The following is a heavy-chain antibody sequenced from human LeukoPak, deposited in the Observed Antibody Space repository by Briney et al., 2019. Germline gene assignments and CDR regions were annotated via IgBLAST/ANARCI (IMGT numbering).Heavy chain of an antibody. Sequence: PGGSLRLSCAASGFTFSSYWMSWVRQAPGKGLEGVANIKQDGSEKYYVDSVKGRFTISRDNAKNSLYLQMSSLRAEDTAVYYCARDQRYCSSSSCPWEPFDYWGQGTLVTVSS. D-gene: IGHD2-2*01. CDR3: ARDQRYCSSSSCPWEPFDY. CDR2: IKQDGSEK. V-gene: IGHV3-7*05. J-gene: IGHJ4*02. CDR1: GFTFSSYW.